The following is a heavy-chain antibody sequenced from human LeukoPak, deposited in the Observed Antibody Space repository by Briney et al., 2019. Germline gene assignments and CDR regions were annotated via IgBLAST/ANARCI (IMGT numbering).Heavy chain of an antibody. CDR1: GYSISNGYN. V-gene: IGHV4-38-2*01. Sequence: SETLSLTCGVSGYSISNGYNWAWIRQPPGKGLEWIGSICHSGSIYYNPSLKSRVTISVDTSKNQFSLKLTSVTAADTAMYYCARLFPKLEGRVHYYVNFDYWGRGTLVTVSS. J-gene: IGHJ4*02. CDR2: ICHSGSI. CDR3: ARLFPKLEGRVHYYVNFDY. D-gene: IGHD3-22*01.